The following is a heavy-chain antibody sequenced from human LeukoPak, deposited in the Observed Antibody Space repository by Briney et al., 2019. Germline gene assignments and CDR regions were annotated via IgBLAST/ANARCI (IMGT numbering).Heavy chain of an antibody. CDR1: GFTFSSYA. Sequence: GRSLRLSCATSGFTFSSYAMHGVRQAPGKGREGGALISYEGINQYYRDSVERRFIISRYNSKNTLYLQLTSMRVEETAVYSCTLTTCGVVYYFDYWGQGTLVTVSS. V-gene: IGHV3-30*04. CDR2: ISYEGINQ. CDR3: TLTTCGVVYYFDY. J-gene: IGHJ4*02. D-gene: IGHD2-8*02.